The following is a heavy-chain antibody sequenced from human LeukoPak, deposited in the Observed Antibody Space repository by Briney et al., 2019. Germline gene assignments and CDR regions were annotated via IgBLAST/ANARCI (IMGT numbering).Heavy chain of an antibody. J-gene: IGHJ6*02. CDR2: MNPNSGNT. V-gene: IGHV1-8*01. D-gene: IGHD6-19*01. CDR1: GYTFTSYD. Sequence: ASVTVSCKASGYTFTSYDINWVRQATGQGLEWMGWMNPNSGNTGYAQKFQGRVTMTRNTSISTAYMELSSLRSEDTAVYYCARWRIAVAGTYGMDVWGQGPTVTVPS. CDR3: ARWRIAVAGTYGMDV.